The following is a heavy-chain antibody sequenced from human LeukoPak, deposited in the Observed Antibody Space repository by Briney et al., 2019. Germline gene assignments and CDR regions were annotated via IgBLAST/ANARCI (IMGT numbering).Heavy chain of an antibody. J-gene: IGHJ3*02. V-gene: IGHV4-59*01. CDR1: GGSMSTYY. Sequence: SETLSLTCTVSGGSMSTYYWSWIRQPPGKGLEWIGYVYYDGNNDYNPSLKSRVTTSIDTSKKQFSLKLTSVTAADTAVYYCARVKDDNNYDRAFGIWGQGTMVTVSS. D-gene: IGHD5-24*01. CDR3: ARVKDDNNYDRAFGI. CDR2: VYYDGNN.